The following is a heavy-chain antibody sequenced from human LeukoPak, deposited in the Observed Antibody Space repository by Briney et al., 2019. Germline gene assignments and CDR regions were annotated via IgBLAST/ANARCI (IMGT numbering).Heavy chain of an antibody. V-gene: IGHV6-1*01. J-gene: IGHJ4*02. CDR3: ARETPGAGHFDY. Sequence: SQTLSLTCAISGDSVSTASNAWYWIRQSPSRGLEWLGRTYYNSKWYTDYAVSVSGRTTINPDTSRNQLSLQLSFVTPEDTAVYYCARETPGAGHFDYWGQGSLVTVSS. CDR1: GDSVSTASNA. D-gene: IGHD7-27*01. CDR2: TYYNSKWYT.